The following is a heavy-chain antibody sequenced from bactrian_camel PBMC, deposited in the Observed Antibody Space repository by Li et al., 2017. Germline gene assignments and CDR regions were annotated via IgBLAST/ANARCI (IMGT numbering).Heavy chain of an antibody. J-gene: IGHJ4*01. CDR3: AAVPKAVLAGTPIN. Sequence: HVQLVESGGGLVKPGGSLRLSCAASGFTLSSSMMYWVRQAPGKGFEWVSRFNADDGSTYYADSVKARFTISRDNDKNTMYLQMNNLKSEDTALYYCAAVPKAVLAGTPINWGQGTQVTVS. V-gene: IGHV3S1*01. CDR1: GFTLSSSM. CDR2: FNADDGST. D-gene: IGHD6*01.